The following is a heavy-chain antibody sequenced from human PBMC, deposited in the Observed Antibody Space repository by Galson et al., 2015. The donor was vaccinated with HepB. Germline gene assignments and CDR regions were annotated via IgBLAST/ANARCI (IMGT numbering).Heavy chain of an antibody. CDR3: ARGGWDGGNSYYFDY. Sequence: SVKVSCKASGYTFTSYGISWVRQAPGQGLEWMGWISAYNENTNYAQKLQGRVTMTTDTSTSTAYMELRSLRSDDTAVYHCARGGWDGGNSYYFDYWGQGTLVTVSS. V-gene: IGHV1-18*04. J-gene: IGHJ4*02. CDR2: ISAYNENT. CDR1: GYTFTSYG. D-gene: IGHD4-23*01.